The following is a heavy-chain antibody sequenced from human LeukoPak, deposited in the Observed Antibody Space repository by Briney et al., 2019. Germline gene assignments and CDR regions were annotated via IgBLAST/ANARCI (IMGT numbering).Heavy chain of an antibody. V-gene: IGHV3-11*01. D-gene: IGHD3-10*01. CDR1: GFTFSDYY. CDR3: ARVFWRLWFGEPPLYYFDY. J-gene: IGHJ4*02. CDR2: ISSSGSTI. Sequence: GGSLRLSCAASGFTFSDYYMSWIRQAPGKGLEWVSYISSSGSTIYYADSVKGRFTISRDNAKSSLYLQMNSLRAEDTAVYYCARVFWRLWFGEPPLYYFDYWGQGTLVTVSS.